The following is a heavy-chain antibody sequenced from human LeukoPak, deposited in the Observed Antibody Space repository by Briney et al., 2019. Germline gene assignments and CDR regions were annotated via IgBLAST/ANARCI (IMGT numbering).Heavy chain of an antibody. Sequence: SWVRQAXGKGLEWVGRIKNKIDGGTTDYAAPVKGRFTISREDSKNMLYLQMNSLKTEDTAVYYCTTTGADTRNWFDPWGQGTLVTVSS. J-gene: IGHJ5*02. D-gene: IGHD5-18*01. V-gene: IGHV3-15*01. CDR3: TTTGADTRNWFDP. CDR2: IKNKIDGGTT.